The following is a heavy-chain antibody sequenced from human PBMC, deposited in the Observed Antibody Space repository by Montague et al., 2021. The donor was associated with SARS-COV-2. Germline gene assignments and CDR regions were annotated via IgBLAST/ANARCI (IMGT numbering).Heavy chain of an antibody. Sequence: SETLSLTCTVSGVSVSNPYYHWSWIRQPPGKGLEWIGYIDYGGSPNYSPSLYSRVTISLDTSKNRLSLRLTSATAADTAVYYCATYRQGGSGRGYWGQGILVTVSS. CDR2: IDYGGSP. J-gene: IGHJ4*02. CDR3: ATYRQGGSGRGY. D-gene: IGHD3-10*01. CDR1: GVSVSNPYYH. V-gene: IGHV4-61*01.